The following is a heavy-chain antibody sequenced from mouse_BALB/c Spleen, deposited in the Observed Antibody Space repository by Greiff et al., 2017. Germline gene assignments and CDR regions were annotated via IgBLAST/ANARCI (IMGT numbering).Heavy chain of an antibody. V-gene: IGHV5-6*02. D-gene: IGHD2-14*01. CDR2: ISSGGSYT. CDR1: GFTFSSYV. J-gene: IGHJ2*01. Sequence: EVMLVESGGDLVKPGGSLKLSCAASGFTFSSYVMSWVRQTPDKRLEWVATISSGGSYTYYPDSVKGRFTISRDNAKNTLYLQMSSLKSEDTAMYYCARQGAYYRYYFDYWGQGTTLTVSS. CDR3: ARQGAYYRYYFDY.